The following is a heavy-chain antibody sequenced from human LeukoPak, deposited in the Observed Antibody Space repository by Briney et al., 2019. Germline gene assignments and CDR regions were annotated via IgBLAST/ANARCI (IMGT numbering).Heavy chain of an antibody. V-gene: IGHV1-18*01. CDR1: GYTFTSYG. CDR3: ARGSYYDSSGYYSFYYYYYYMDV. J-gene: IGHJ6*03. Sequence: ASVKVSCKASGYTFTSYGISWVRQAPGQGLGWMGWISAYNGNTNYAQKLQGRVTMTTDTSTSTAYMELRSLRSDDTAVYYCARGSYYDSSGYYSFYYYYYYMDVWGKGTTVTVSS. D-gene: IGHD3-22*01. CDR2: ISAYNGNT.